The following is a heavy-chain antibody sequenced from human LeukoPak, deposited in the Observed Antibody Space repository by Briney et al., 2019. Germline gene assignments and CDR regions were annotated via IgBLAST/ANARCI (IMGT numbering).Heavy chain of an antibody. V-gene: IGHV3-30*18. J-gene: IGHJ4*02. CDR1: GFTFSAYG. Sequence: GGSLRLSCAASGFTFSAYGMHWVRQAPGKGLEWVAIISYDGINKYYPDSVKGRFTISRDNSKNTLYLQLNSLRAEDTAVYYCAKDTRDDHHSDYWGQGTLVTVSS. CDR3: AKDTRDDHHSDY. CDR2: ISYDGINK. D-gene: IGHD1-14*01.